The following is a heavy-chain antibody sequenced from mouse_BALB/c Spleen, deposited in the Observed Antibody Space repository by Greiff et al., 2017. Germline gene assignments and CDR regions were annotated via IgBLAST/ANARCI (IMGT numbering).Heavy chain of an antibody. CDR3: TRGYGSSSWFAD. CDR1: GYTFTSYY. CDR2: INPSNGGT. D-gene: IGHD1-1*01. J-gene: IGHJ3*01. V-gene: IGHV1S81*02. Sequence: QVQLQQPGAELVKPGASVKLSCKASGYTFTSYYMYWVKQRPGQGLEWIGGINPSNGGTNFNEKFKSKATLTVDKSSSTAYMQLSSLTSEDSAVYYCTRGYGSSSWFADWGQGTLVTVSA.